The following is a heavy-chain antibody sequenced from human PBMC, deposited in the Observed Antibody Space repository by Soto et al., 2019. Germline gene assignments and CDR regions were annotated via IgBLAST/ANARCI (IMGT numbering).Heavy chain of an antibody. V-gene: IGHV1-69*06. CDR2: IIPIFGTA. J-gene: IGHJ3*02. Sequence: SVQVSCKASGATFSSYAIRRVRQAPGQGLEWMGGIIPIFGTANYAQEFQGRVTITADKSTSTAYMELSSLRSEDTAMYYCARGDMTTVLSLAFDIWGQGTMVTVSS. CDR3: ARGDMTTVLSLAFDI. D-gene: IGHD4-17*01. CDR1: GATFSSYA.